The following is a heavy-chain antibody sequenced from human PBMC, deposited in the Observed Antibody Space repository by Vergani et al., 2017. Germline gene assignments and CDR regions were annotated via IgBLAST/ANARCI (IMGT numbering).Heavy chain of an antibody. CDR3: AKTLLTFSRASGDHYYYYGMDV. D-gene: IGHD2-2*01. CDR1: GFTFNNYG. CDR2: IRFDGSNT. Sequence: QVQLVESGGGVVQPGGSLRLSSAASGFTFNNYGMNWVRQAPGKGLEWVAFIRFDGSNTYYADSLKGRFTISRDNSQNSLYLQMNSLRAEDTAVYYCAKTLLTFSRASGDHYYYYGMDVWGQGTTVTVSS. V-gene: IGHV3-30*02. J-gene: IGHJ6*02.